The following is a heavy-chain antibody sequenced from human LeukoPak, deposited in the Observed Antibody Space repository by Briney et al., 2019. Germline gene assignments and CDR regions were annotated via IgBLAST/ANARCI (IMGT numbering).Heavy chain of an antibody. D-gene: IGHD1-14*01. Sequence: PGGSLRLSCAASGFTFSSYSMNWVRQAPGKGLEWVSSISSSSSYIYYADSVKGRFTISRDNSKNTVYLQMNSLRAEDTAVYYCAKDMIELNLGYYYGMDAWGQGTTVTVSS. V-gene: IGHV3-21*01. CDR1: GFTFSSYS. CDR2: ISSSSSYI. CDR3: AKDMIELNLGYYYGMDA. J-gene: IGHJ6*02.